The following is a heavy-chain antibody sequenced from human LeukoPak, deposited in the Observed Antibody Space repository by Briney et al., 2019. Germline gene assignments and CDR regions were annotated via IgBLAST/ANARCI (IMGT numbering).Heavy chain of an antibody. Sequence: ASVKVSCKVSGYTLTELSMHWVQQAPGKGLEWMGGFDPEDGETIYAHKFQGRVTMTEDTSTDTTYMELSSLTSEDTAVYYCATVGTTVLTPFDYWGQGTLVTVSS. CDR3: ATVGTTVLTPFDY. V-gene: IGHV1-24*01. CDR1: GYTLTELS. D-gene: IGHD4-23*01. J-gene: IGHJ4*02. CDR2: FDPEDGET.